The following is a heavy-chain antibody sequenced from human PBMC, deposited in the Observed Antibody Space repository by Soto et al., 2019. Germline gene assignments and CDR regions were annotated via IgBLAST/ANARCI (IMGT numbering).Heavy chain of an antibody. CDR1: VGSISIGVYY. CDR3: ARGKGPATGYFDY. J-gene: IGHJ4*02. V-gene: IGHV4-31*02. CDR2: IYYSGST. D-gene: IGHD6-25*01. Sequence: SETLSIACTFSVGSISIGVYYWSWIRQHPGKGLEWIGYIYYSGSTYYNPSLKSRVTISVDTSKNQFSLKLSSVTAADTAVYYCARGKGPATGYFDYWGQGTLVTVSS.